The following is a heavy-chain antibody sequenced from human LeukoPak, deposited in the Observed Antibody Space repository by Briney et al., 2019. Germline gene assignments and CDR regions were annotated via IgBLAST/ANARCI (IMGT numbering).Heavy chain of an antibody. J-gene: IGHJ6*03. D-gene: IGHD3-22*01. V-gene: IGHV4-39*01. CDR2: IYYSGST. CDR1: GGSISSSSYY. Sequence: SETLSLTCTVSGGSISSSSYYWGWIRQPPGKGLEWIGSIYYSGSTYYNPSLKSRVTISVDTSKNQFSLKLSSVTAADTAVYYCARRVVPAAMRSYYYDSSGSYYMDVWGKGTTVTISS. CDR3: ARRVVPAAMRSYYYDSSGSYYMDV.